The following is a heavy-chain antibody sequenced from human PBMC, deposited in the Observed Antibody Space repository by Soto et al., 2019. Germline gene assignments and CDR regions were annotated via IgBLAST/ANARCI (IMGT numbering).Heavy chain of an antibody. J-gene: IGHJ5*02. D-gene: IGHD6-6*01. V-gene: IGHV1-18*04. Sequence: QIQLVQSGPDLMNPGASVRGACKASGYPFTTYDMTGVRQAPGKGMEWMGWASGYNGNSKYAQRLQGRVTMTRETSTSTAYMELRSLTSDDTAIYYCARDSTARLAWFDPWCQGSLVIVSS. CDR2: ASGYNGNS. CDR1: GYPFTTYD. CDR3: ARDSTARLAWFDP.